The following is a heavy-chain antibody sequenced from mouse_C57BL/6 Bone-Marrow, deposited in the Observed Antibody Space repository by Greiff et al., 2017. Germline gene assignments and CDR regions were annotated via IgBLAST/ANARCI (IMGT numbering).Heavy chain of an antibody. CDR2: IDPEDGDT. J-gene: IGHJ2*01. CDR3: TTNTGTNY. D-gene: IGHD4-1*01. V-gene: IGHV14-1*01. Sequence: EVQLQQSGAELVRPGASVKLSCTASGFNIKDYYMHWVKQRPEQSLEWIGSIDPEDGDTGYAPKFQGKATMPADSSSNTAYLPLSTLTSEDTAPYSCTTNTGTNYWGQGTTLTVSS. CDR1: GFNIKDYY.